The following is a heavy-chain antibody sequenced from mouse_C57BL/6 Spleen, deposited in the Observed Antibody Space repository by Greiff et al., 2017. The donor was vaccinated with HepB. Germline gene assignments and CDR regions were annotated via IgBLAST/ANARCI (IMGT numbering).Heavy chain of an antibody. D-gene: IGHD1-1*01. J-gene: IGHJ2*01. V-gene: IGHV5-16*01. Sequence: VQLKESEGGLVQPGSSMKLSCTASGFTFSDYYMAWVRQVPEKGLEWVANINYDGSSTYYLDSLKSRFIISRDNAKNILYLQMSSLKSEDTATYYCARVDYYGSSYDYFDYWGQGTTLTVSS. CDR3: ARVDYYGSSYDYFDY. CDR2: INYDGSST. CDR1: GFTFSDYY.